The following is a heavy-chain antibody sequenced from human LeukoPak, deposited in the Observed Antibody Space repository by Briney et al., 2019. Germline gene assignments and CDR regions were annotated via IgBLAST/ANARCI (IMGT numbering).Heavy chain of an antibody. J-gene: IGHJ6*03. V-gene: IGHV5-51*01. CDR3: ARQTTSSWYLNRAYMDV. CDR2: IYTGDSNT. Sequence: SLIISCKASDYNFTSYWLDWVRQLPEKGLQWMGIIYTGDSNTSDSTSLQGHVIISDDNFISTAYLQWGSQKASDTAMYYFARQTTSSWYLNRAYMDVWGKGTTVTVSS. CDR1: DYNFTSYW. D-gene: IGHD6-13*01.